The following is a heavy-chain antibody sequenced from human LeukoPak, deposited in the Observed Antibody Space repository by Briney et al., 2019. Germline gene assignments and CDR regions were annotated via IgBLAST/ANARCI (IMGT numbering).Heavy chain of an antibody. CDR2: IGGGGTST. V-gene: IGHV3-23*01. D-gene: IGHD6-13*01. Sequence: GGSLRLSCAASGFTFSNYGMSWVRQAPGKGLEWVSAIGGGGTSTYYADSVKGRFTISRDNSNNTLYLQMSSLRAEDTAVYYCAKVYSSNWYGIDYWGQGTLVTVSS. J-gene: IGHJ4*02. CDR3: AKVYSSNWYGIDY. CDR1: GFTFSNYG.